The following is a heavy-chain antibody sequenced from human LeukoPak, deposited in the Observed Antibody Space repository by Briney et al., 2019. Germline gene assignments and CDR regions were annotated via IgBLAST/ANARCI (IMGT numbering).Heavy chain of an antibody. Sequence: GESLKISCQGFGYSFSIYWIGWVRQMPGKGLEWRGITYPGDSDTRYSPSFQGQVTISADKSITTAYLQWSRLKASDTAMYYCARPKTRITIFGVVNDWGQGTLVTVSS. D-gene: IGHD3-3*01. CDR3: ARPKTRITIFGVVND. CDR1: GYSFSIYW. V-gene: IGHV5-51*01. CDR2: TYPGDSDT. J-gene: IGHJ4*02.